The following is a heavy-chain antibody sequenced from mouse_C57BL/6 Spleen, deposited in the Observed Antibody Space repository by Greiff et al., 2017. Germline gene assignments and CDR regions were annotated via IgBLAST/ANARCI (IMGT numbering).Heavy chain of an antibody. Sequence: QVQLQQPGAELVRPGSSVKLSCKASGYTFTSYWLHWVKQRPIQGLEGIGNIDPSDSETHYNQKFKDKATLTVDKSSSTAYVQLSSLTSEDSAVYYCAREGGYYHYWGQGTTLTVSS. CDR1: GYTFTSYW. D-gene: IGHD2-3*01. CDR3: AREGGYYHY. V-gene: IGHV1-52*01. CDR2: IDPSDSET. J-gene: IGHJ2*01.